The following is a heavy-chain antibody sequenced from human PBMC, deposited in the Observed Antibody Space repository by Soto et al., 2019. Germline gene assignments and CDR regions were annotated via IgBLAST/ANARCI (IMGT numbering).Heavy chain of an antibody. V-gene: IGHV3-30*18. D-gene: IGHD5-18*01. J-gene: IGHJ4*02. Sequence: PGGSLRLSCAASGFTFSSYGIHWVPPAPGKGLEWVAVISYDGSNKYYADSVKGRFTISRDNSKNTLYLQMNSLRAEDTAVYYCAKERITRQLWHSLPLDYWGQGTLVTVSS. CDR1: GFTFSSYG. CDR3: AKERITRQLWHSLPLDY. CDR2: ISYDGSNK.